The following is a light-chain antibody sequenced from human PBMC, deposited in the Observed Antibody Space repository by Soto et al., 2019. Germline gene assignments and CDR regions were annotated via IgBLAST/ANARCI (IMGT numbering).Light chain of an antibody. V-gene: IGKV3-20*01. CDR1: QSVSSSY. CDR2: GAS. J-gene: IGKJ1*01. CDR3: QQYGSSRT. Sequence: EIVLTQSPGTLSLSPGERATLSCRASQSVSSSYLAWYQQKPGQAPRLLIYGASSRATGIPDRFSGSGSGTDFTLTISRLEPEDFAVYYCQQYGSSRTFG.